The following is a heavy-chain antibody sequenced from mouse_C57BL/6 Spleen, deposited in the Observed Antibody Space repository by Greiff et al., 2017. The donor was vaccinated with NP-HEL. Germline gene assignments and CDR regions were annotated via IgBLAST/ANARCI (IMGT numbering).Heavy chain of an antibody. CDR1: GFSLTSYG. V-gene: IGHV2-2*01. J-gene: IGHJ4*01. CDR2: IWSGGST. Sequence: VQVVESGPGLVQPSQSLSITCTVSGFSLTSYGVHWVRQSPGKGLEWLGVIWSGGSTDYNAAFISRLSISTDNSKSQVFFIMNSLQADDTAIYYCARSYYSNYEDYAMDYWGQGTSVTVSS. CDR3: ARSYYSNYEDYAMDY. D-gene: IGHD2-5*01.